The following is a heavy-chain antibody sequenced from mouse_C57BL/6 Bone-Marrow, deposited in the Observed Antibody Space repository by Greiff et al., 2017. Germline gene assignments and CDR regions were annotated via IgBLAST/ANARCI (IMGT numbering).Heavy chain of an antibody. CDR1: GYAFTNYL. CDR2: INPGSGGT. CDR3: ARTRDYYGSSYFAY. V-gene: IGHV1-54*01. D-gene: IGHD1-1*01. J-gene: IGHJ3*01. Sequence: QVQLQQSGAELVRPGTSVKVSCKASGYAFTNYLIEWVKQRPGQGLEWIGVINPGSGGTNYTEKFKGKATLTADKSSSTAYMQLSSLTSEDSAVYFCARTRDYYGSSYFAYWGQGTLVTVSA.